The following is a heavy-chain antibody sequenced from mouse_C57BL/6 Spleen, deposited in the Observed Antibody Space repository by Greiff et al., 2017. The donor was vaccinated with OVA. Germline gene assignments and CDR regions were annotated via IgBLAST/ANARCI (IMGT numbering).Heavy chain of an antibody. V-gene: IGHV10-3*01. CDR3: VRGDSSGYGFAY. CDR2: IRSKSSNYAT. J-gene: IGHJ3*01. CDR1: GFTFNTYA. D-gene: IGHD3-2*02. Sequence: EVKVVESGGGLVQPKGSLKLSCAASGFTFNTYAMHWVRPAPGKGLEWVARIRSKSSNYATYYADSVKDRFTISRDDSQSMLYLQMNNLKTEDTAMYYCVRGDSSGYGFAYWGQGTLVTVSA.